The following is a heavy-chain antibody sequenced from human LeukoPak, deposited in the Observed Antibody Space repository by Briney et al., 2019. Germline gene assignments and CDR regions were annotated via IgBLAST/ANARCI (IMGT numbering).Heavy chain of an antibody. V-gene: IGHV4-59*01. CDR3: ARDRGVLSY. D-gene: IGHD3-10*01. J-gene: IGHJ4*02. Sequence: SSETLSLICTVSGGSISSYYWNWIRQPPGKGLEWIGYIYYSGNTNYNPSLKSRVTISVDTSKNQFSLKLTSVTAADTAVYYCARDRGVLSYWGQGTLVTVSS. CDR2: IYYSGNT. CDR1: GGSISSYY.